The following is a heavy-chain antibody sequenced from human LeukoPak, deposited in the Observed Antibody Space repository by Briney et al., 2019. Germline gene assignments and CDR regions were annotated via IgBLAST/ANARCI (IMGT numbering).Heavy chain of an antibody. CDR2: IYPGGNT. J-gene: IGHJ3*02. CDR3: ASPRSGQSFDI. V-gene: IGHV3-53*01. CDR1: GFTVSSNY. D-gene: IGHD6-19*01. Sequence: GGSLRLSCAASGFTVSSNYMSWVRQAPGKGLEWVSVIYPGGNTYYADSVKGRFTVSRDNSKNTLYLQMNSLRAEDTAVYYCASPRSGQSFDIWGQGTMVTVSS.